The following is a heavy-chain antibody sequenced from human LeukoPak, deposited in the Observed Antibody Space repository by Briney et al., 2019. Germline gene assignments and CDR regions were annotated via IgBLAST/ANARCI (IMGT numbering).Heavy chain of an antibody. J-gene: IGHJ4*02. Sequence: PSETLSLTCAVSGYSISSGYYWGWIRQPPGKGLEWIGSIYHSGSTYYNPSLKSRVTISVNTSKNQFSLKLSPVTAADTAVYYCARTRREYQLLSFDYWGQGTLVTVSS. CDR1: GYSISSGYY. D-gene: IGHD2-2*01. V-gene: IGHV4-38-2*01. CDR3: ARTRREYQLLSFDY. CDR2: IYHSGST.